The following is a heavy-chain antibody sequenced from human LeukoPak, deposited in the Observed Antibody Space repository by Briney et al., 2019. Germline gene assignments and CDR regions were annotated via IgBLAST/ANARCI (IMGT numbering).Heavy chain of an antibody. Sequence: SETLSLTCTVSGGSISSYYWSWIRQPPGKGLEWIGYIYYSGSTNYNPSLKSRVIISVDTSKNQFSLKLSSVTAADTAVYYCARVRYSYGFYFDYWGQGTLVTVSS. D-gene: IGHD5-18*01. V-gene: IGHV4-59*01. CDR2: IYYSGST. CDR3: ARVRYSYGFYFDY. CDR1: GGSISSYY. J-gene: IGHJ4*02.